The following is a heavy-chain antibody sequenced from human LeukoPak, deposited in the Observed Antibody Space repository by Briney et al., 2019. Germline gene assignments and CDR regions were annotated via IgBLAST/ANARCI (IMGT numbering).Heavy chain of an antibody. D-gene: IGHD4-17*01. CDR3: ARGSGEGNYFDY. CDR1: GFTFSSYA. Sequence: PGGSLRLSCAASGFTFSSYAMSWARQAPGKGREWVSYISSSSSNIYYADSVKGRFTISRDNAKNSLYLQMNSLRAEDTAVYYCARGSGEGNYFDYWGQGTLVTVSS. V-gene: IGHV3-48*01. J-gene: IGHJ4*02. CDR2: ISSSSSNI.